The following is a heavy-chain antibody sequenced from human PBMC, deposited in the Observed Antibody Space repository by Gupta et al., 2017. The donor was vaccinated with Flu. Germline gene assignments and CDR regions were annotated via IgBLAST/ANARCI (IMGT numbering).Heavy chain of an antibody. D-gene: IGHD6-6*01. Sequence: EVHLVESGGGLVKLGGSLRLSCAAPGFTFTNFSMNWVRQAPGKGLEWVSSISRGSLYILYADSVRGRFTVSRDNTKNSVYLQMNSLRVEDTAVYYCARDSGSISPARGGLDWGQGTLVTVSS. CDR1: GFTFTNFS. J-gene: IGHJ4*02. CDR2: ISRGSLYI. CDR3: ARDSGSISPARGGLD. V-gene: IGHV3-21*01.